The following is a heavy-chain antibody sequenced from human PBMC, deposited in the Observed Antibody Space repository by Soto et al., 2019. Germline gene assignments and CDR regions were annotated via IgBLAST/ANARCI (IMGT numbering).Heavy chain of an antibody. CDR1: GGSISSGGYY. V-gene: IGHV4-31*03. D-gene: IGHD2-15*01. Sequence: PSETLSLTCTVSGGSISSGGYYWSWIRQHPGKGLEWIGYIYYSGSTYYNPSLKSRVTISVDTSKNQFSLKLSSVTAADTAVYYCAREGGQVASLLNDAFDIWGQGTMVTVSS. CDR2: IYYSGST. J-gene: IGHJ3*02. CDR3: AREGGQVASLLNDAFDI.